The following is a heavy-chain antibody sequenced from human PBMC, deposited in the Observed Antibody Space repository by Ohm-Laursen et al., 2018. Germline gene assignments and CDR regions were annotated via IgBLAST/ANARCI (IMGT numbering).Heavy chain of an antibody. CDR3: ARAFWNGYNDAFDV. J-gene: IGHJ3*01. Sequence: SETLSLTCSVSGGSISSSSYCWGWIRQPPGKGLEWIGNIYYSGIPYYNPSLRSRVSISIHTSQNNFSLNLISVTATDTAVYYCARAFWNGYNDAFDVWGQGTMVTVSS. CDR2: IYYSGIP. D-gene: IGHD3-3*01. V-gene: IGHV4-39*01. CDR1: GGSISSSSYC.